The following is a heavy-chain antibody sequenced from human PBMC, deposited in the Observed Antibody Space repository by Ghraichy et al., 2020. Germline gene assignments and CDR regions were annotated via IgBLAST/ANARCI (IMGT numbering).Heavy chain of an antibody. CDR3: ATQTLFHNSSSWYMTWIGE. Sequence: ASVKVSCKVSGYTLTELSMHWVRQAPGKGLEWMGGFDPEDGETIYAQKFQGRVTMTEDTSTDTAYMELSSLRSEDTAVYYCATQTLFHNSSSWYMTWIGEWGQGTLVTVSS. D-gene: IGHD6-13*01. V-gene: IGHV1-24*01. J-gene: IGHJ4*02. CDR2: FDPEDGET. CDR1: GYTLTELS.